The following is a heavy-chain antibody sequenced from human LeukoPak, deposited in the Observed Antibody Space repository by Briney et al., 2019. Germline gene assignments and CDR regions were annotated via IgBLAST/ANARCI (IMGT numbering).Heavy chain of an antibody. Sequence: GGSLRLSCEASGFTFSSYWMSWVRQAPGKGLEWVANIKTDGSEKYYVDSVKGRFTISRDNAKNSLYLQMNSLRAEDTAVYYCAKLDTRGTRYYFDYWGQGTLVTVSS. CDR2: IKTDGSEK. D-gene: IGHD1-14*01. J-gene: IGHJ4*02. CDR1: GFTFSSYW. CDR3: AKLDTRGTRYYFDY. V-gene: IGHV3-7*03.